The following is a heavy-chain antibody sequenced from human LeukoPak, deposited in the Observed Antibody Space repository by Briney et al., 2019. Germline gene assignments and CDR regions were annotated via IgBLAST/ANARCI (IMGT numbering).Heavy chain of an antibody. CDR1: GFTFSSYA. CDR2: ISGSGGST. Sequence: GGSLRLSCAASGFTFSSYAMSWVRQAPGKGLEWVSAISGSGGSTYYADSVKGRFTISRDNPKNTLYLQMNSLRAEDTAVYYCAKDPDCSSTSCYTVYWGQGTLVTVSS. J-gene: IGHJ4*02. D-gene: IGHD2-2*02. CDR3: AKDPDCSSTSCYTVY. V-gene: IGHV3-23*01.